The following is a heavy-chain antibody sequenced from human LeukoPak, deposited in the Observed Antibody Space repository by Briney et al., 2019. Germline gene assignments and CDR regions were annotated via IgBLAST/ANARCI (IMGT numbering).Heavy chain of an antibody. CDR1: GYTFTSYG. CDR2: IIPILGIA. CDR3: ARGKSGSHDAFDI. D-gene: IGHD1-26*01. J-gene: IGHJ3*02. V-gene: IGHV1-69*04. Sequence: WASVKVSCKASGYTFTSYGISLVRQAPGQGLEWMGRIIPILGIANYAQKFQGRVTITADKSTSTAYMELSSLRSEDTAVYYCARGKSGSHDAFDIWGQGTMVTVSS.